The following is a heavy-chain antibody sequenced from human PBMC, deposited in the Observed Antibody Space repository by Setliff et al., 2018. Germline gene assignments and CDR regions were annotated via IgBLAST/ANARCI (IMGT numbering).Heavy chain of an antibody. CDR3: ARGYSYGYRIDY. CDR2: LKWNGGST. Sequence: GGSLRLSCAASGFTFDDYGMSWVRQAPGKGLEWVSGLKWNGGSTRYADSVKGRFTISRDNAKKTLYLQMSSLRGEDTALYYCARGYSYGYRIDYWGQGTLVTVSS. CDR1: GFTFDDYG. D-gene: IGHD5-18*01. V-gene: IGHV3-20*04. J-gene: IGHJ4*02.